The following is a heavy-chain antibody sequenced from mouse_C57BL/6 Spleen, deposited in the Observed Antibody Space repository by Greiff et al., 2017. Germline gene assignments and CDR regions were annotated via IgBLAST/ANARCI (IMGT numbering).Heavy chain of an antibody. Sequence: VQLQHPGAELVKPGASVKLSCKASGYTFTSYWMHWVKQRPGQGLEWIGMIHPNSGSTNYNEKFKGKATLTVDKSSSTAYMQLSSLTSEDSAVYYCATPSSGYFDYWGQGTTLTVSS. V-gene: IGHV1-64*01. J-gene: IGHJ2*01. CDR3: ATPSSGYFDY. CDR2: IHPNSGST. CDR1: GYTFTSYW. D-gene: IGHD3-1*01.